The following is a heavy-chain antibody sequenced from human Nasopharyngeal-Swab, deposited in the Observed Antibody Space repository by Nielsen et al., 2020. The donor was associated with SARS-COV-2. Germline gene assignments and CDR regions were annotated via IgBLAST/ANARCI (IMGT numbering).Heavy chain of an antibody. D-gene: IGHD1-26*01. V-gene: IGHV7-4-1*02. CDR3: ARVRIVGATAFFDY. J-gene: IGHJ4*02. CDR2: INTNTGNP. Sequence: ASVKVSCKASGYTFTSYDINWVRQAPGQGLEWMGWINTNTGNPTYAQGFTGRFVFSLDTSVSTAYLQISSLKAEDTAVYYCARVRIVGATAFFDYWGQGTLVTVSS. CDR1: GYTFTSYD.